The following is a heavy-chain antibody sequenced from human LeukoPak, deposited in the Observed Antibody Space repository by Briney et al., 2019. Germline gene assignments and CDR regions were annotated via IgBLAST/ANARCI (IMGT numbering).Heavy chain of an antibody. J-gene: IGHJ4*02. V-gene: IGHV3-23*01. CDR2: ISGSGGNT. CDR1: GFTFSSYA. D-gene: IGHD1-1*01. CDR3: ATNWNLDY. Sequence: GGSLRLSCAASGFTFSSYAMSWVRQAPGKGLECISVISGSGGNTYYADSVKGRFTISRDNSKNTLYLQIHSLRAKDTALYYCATNWNLDYWGQGTLVTVSS.